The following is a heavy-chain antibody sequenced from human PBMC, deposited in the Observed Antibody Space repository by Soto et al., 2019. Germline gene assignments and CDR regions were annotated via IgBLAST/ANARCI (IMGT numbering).Heavy chain of an antibody. CDR2: IYYSGST. Sequence: TLSLTCAVYGGSISSGGYYWSWIRQHPGKGLEWSGYIYYSGSTYYNPSLKSRATISVDTSKNQFSLKLSSVTAADTAVYYCASAYCGGDCSSTNYWYFDLWGRGTLVT. V-gene: IGHV4-31*11. D-gene: IGHD2-21*02. J-gene: IGHJ2*01. CDR1: GGSISSGGYY. CDR3: ASAYCGGDCSSTNYWYFDL.